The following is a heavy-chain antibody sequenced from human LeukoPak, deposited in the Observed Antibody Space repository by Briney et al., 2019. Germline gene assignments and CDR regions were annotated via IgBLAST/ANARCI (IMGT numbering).Heavy chain of an antibody. V-gene: IGHV4-39*01. CDR3: ARPSWIQLGGVFDI. CDR2: IYYSGST. D-gene: IGHD5-18*01. Sequence: SETLSLTCTVSGGSISSSSYYWGWIRQPPGKGLEWIGSIYYSGSTYYNPSLKSRVTISVDTSKNQFSLKLSSVTAADTAVYYCARPSWIQLGGVFDIWGQGTMVTVSS. J-gene: IGHJ3*02. CDR1: GGSISSSSYY.